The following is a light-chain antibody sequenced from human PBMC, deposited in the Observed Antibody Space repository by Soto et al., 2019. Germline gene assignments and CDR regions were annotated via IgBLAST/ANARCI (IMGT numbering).Light chain of an antibody. CDR2: EVS. J-gene: IGLJ3*02. Sequence: QSALPQPASVSGSPGQSITISCTGTSSDVGGYNYVSWYQQHPGKAPKLMIYEVSNRPSGVSNRFSGSKSGNTASLTISGLQAEDEADYYCSSYTSSSNWVFGGGTKVTVL. V-gene: IGLV2-14*01. CDR1: SSDVGGYNY. CDR3: SSYTSSSNWV.